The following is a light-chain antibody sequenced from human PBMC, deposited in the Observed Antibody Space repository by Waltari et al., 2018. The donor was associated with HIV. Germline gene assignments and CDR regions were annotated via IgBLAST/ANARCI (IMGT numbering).Light chain of an antibody. V-gene: IGLV6-57*01. CDR2: EAN. J-gene: IGLJ2*01. CDR1: SGSIAPNY. CDR3: QSYDNTDVV. Sequence: NFILTQPHSVSESPGKTVTIPCTRSSGSIAPNYVQWYQLRPGTSPTTVIYEANQRPSGVPDRFSGSIDSSSNSASLTISGLKTEDEADYYCQSYDNTDVVFGGGTKLTVL.